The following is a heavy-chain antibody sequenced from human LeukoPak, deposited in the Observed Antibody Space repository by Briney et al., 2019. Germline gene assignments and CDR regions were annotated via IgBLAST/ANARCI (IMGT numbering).Heavy chain of an antibody. Sequence: GGSLKLSCAASGFTFSSFAMSWVRQVPGKGLELVSAISASGGSTYYAHSVKGRFTISRDDSKNTVYLQMNSLEAEDTALYYCASSPGWNYFDYWGQGTLVTVSS. D-gene: IGHD2-15*01. CDR3: ASSPGWNYFDY. V-gene: IGHV3-23*01. J-gene: IGHJ4*02. CDR1: GFTFSSFA. CDR2: ISASGGST.